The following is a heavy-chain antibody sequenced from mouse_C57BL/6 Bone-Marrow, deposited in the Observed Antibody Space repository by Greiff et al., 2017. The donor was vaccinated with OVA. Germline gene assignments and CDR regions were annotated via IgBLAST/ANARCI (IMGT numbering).Heavy chain of an antibody. Sequence: QVQLQQPGAELVKPGASVKVSCKASGYTFTSYWMHWVKQRPGQGLEWIGRIHPSDSDTNYNQKFKGKATLTVEKSSSTAYMQLSSLTSEDSAVYYCAIPNWEAYYFDYWGQGTTLTVSS. V-gene: IGHV1-74*01. CDR2: IHPSDSDT. J-gene: IGHJ2*01. CDR3: AIPNWEAYYFDY. D-gene: IGHD4-1*02. CDR1: GYTFTSYW.